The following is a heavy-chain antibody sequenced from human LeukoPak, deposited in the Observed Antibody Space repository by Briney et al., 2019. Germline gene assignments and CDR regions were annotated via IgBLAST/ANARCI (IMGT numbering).Heavy chain of an antibody. V-gene: IGHV4-30-2*01. Sequence: PSQTLSLTCTVSGGSISSGGYYWSWIRQPPGKGLEWIGYIYHSGSTYYNPSLKSRVTISVDTSKNQFSLKLSSVTAADTAVYYCARDEGSGGFYYFDYWGQGTLVTVSS. CDR3: ARDEGSGGFYYFDY. J-gene: IGHJ4*02. D-gene: IGHD6-19*01. CDR1: GGSISSGGYY. CDR2: IYHSGST.